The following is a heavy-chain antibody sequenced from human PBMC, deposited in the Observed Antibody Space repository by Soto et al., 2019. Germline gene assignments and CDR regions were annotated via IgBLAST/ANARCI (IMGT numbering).Heavy chain of an antibody. CDR3: ARDGVVVVAATPGYYYYGMDV. J-gene: IGHJ6*02. CDR2: ISAYNGNT. Sequence: ASVKVSCKASGYTFTSYRISWVRQAPGQGLEWMGWISAYNGNTNYAQKLQGRVTMTTDTSTSTAYMELRSLRSDDTAVYYCARDGVVVVAATPGYYYYGMDVWGQGTTVTVSS. CDR1: GYTFTSYR. V-gene: IGHV1-18*01. D-gene: IGHD2-15*01.